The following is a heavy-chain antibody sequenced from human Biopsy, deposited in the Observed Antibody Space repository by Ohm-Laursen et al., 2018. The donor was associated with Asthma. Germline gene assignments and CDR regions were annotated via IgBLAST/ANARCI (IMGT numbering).Heavy chain of an antibody. D-gene: IGHD3-9*01. J-gene: IGHJ3*01. V-gene: IGHV1-3*04. CDR3: ARTYYDFLTGQVKDVFGV. CDR1: GYNFISFA. Sequence: ASVKVSCKASGYNFISFAIHWVRQAPGRRLEWMGWANTGNGDTKYSQKFQGRVTITRDTSASTAYMELRSLRSEDTATYYCARTYYDFLTGQVKDVFGVWGQGTMVTVSS. CDR2: ANTGNGDT.